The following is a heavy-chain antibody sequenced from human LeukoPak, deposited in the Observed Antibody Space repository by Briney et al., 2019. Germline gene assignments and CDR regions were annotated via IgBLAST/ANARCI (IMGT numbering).Heavy chain of an antibody. CDR1: GFTFSGSA. V-gene: IGHV3-73*01. Sequence: GGSLILSCAASGFTFSGSAMHWVRQASGKGLEWVGRIIGTKANNYATAYAASVKSGFTISRDDSKNTAFLQMHSLKTDDTAVYYCSGGSGWYSPDYWGQGTLVTVSS. D-gene: IGHD6-19*01. CDR2: IIGTKANNYAT. CDR3: SGGSGWYSPDY. J-gene: IGHJ4*02.